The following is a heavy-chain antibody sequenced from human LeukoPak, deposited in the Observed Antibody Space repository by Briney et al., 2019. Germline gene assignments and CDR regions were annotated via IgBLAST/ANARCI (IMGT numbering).Heavy chain of an antibody. CDR3: AKDFGKSSFDC. CDR1: GFTFSKCA. Sequence: QAGGSLRLSCAASGFTFSKCAMSWVRQAAGKGLEWVSTVSSGGDNTYYADSVKGRFTISRDNSKTTLYLQMHSLRAEDTAMYYCAKDFGKSSFDCWGQGTLVTVSS. D-gene: IGHD1-26*01. V-gene: IGHV3-23*01. CDR2: VSSGGDNT. J-gene: IGHJ4*02.